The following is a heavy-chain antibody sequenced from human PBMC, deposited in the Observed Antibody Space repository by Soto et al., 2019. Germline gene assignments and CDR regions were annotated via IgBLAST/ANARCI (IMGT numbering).Heavy chain of an antibody. CDR2: IYTSGST. CDR3: AREIVPRITMVRGVPWYFDY. Sequence: SETLSLTCTVSGGSISSYYWSWIRQPAGKGLEWIGRIYTSGSTNYNPSLKSRVTMSVDTSKNQFSLKLSSVTAADTAVYYCAREIVPRITMVRGVPWYFDYWGQGTLVTVSS. J-gene: IGHJ4*02. CDR1: GGSISSYY. V-gene: IGHV4-4*07. D-gene: IGHD3-10*01.